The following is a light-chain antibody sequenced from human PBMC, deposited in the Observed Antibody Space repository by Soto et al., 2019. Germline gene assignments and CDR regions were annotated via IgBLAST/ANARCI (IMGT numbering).Light chain of an antibody. Sequence: DIQMTQSPSSLFASVGDTVTITCRASQGISNYLAWYQQRPGKVPQLLIFAASTLQPGVPSRFSGSGYGTEFALTISSLLPEDVATYYCQNLDSAAFTFGTGTKVDIK. CDR2: AAS. J-gene: IGKJ3*01. CDR1: QGISNY. V-gene: IGKV1-27*01. CDR3: QNLDSAAFT.